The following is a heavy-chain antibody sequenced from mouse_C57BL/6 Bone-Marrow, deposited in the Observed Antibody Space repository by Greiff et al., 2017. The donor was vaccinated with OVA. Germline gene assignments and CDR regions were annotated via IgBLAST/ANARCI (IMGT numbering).Heavy chain of an antibody. V-gene: IGHV1-64*01. CDR3: ARRDYGSPYWYFDV. J-gene: IGHJ1*03. CDR2: IHPNSGST. Sequence: QVHVKQPGAELVKPGASVKLSCKASGYTFTSYWMHWVKQRPGQGLEWIGMIHPNSGSTNYNEKFKSKATLTVDKSSSTAYMQLSSLTSEDSAVYYCARRDYGSPYWYFDVWGTGTTVTVSS. D-gene: IGHD1-1*01. CDR1: GYTFTSYW.